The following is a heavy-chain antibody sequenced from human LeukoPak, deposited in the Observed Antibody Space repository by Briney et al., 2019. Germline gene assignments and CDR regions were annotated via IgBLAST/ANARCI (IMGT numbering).Heavy chain of an antibody. CDR2: IYYSGST. V-gene: IGHV4-39*07. J-gene: IGHJ4*02. CDR3: VRDDNYGIFVNVDY. D-gene: IGHD4-11*01. CDR1: TGSISTRNYY. Sequence: SETLSLTCTVSTGSISTRNYYWGWIRQSSGKGLEWIGTIYYSGSTYYNPSLKSRVTISIDTSKDQFSLNLSSVTAADTAVYYCVRDDNYGIFVNVDYWGQGTLVTVSS.